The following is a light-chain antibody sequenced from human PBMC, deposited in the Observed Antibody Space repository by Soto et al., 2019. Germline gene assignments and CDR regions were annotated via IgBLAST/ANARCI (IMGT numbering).Light chain of an antibody. V-gene: IGKV3-11*01. CDR1: QTVSYG. Sequence: DIVFTQAPATLSFSPGERATLSCRASQTVSYGLAWYQQKPGQAPRLLIYDASNRATGIPARFSGSGSGTDFTLTISSLEPEDFAVYYCQQRRNPRTLGQGTKVDIK. J-gene: IGKJ1*01. CDR3: QQRRNPRT. CDR2: DAS.